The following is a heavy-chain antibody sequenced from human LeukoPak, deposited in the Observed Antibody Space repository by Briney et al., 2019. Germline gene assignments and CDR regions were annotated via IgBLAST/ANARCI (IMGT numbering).Heavy chain of an antibody. CDR3: ARQTRIRGGSCVDY. V-gene: IGHV4-39*01. J-gene: IGHJ4*02. CDR1: GGSISSSSYY. Sequence: SETLSLTCTVSGGSISSSSYYWGWIRQPPGKGLEWIGSIYYSGSTYYNPSLKSRVTISVDTSKNQFSLKLSSVTAADTAVYYCARQTRIRGGSCVDYWGQGTLVTVSS. CDR2: IYYSGST. D-gene: IGHD2-15*01.